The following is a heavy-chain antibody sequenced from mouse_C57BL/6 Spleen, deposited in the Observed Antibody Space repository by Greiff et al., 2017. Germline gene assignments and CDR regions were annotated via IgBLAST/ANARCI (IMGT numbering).Heavy chain of an antibody. CDR2: IWSGGST. D-gene: IGHD2-3*01. Sequence: VQLQQSGPGLVQPSQSLSITCTVSGFSLTSYGVHWVRQSPGKGLEWLGVIWSGGSTEYNAALMSRLSITKDNSKSQVFFKMNSLQADETAIYYCAADGYYAMDYWGQGTSVTVSA. V-gene: IGHV2-5*01. J-gene: IGHJ4*01. CDR3: AADGYYAMDY. CDR1: GFSLTSYG.